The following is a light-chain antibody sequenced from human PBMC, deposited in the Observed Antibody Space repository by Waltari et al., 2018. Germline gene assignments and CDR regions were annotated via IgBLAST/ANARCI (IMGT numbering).Light chain of an antibody. CDR1: PNVGYP. Sequence: ENVLTQSPATLSLSPGEAATLSCRASPNVGYPLAWFQLKPGQAPRLPLYYSANRASGIPARFSGSGSGTDFTLTISSLEPDDFAVYYCQQRSNWHTFGQGTRLEIK. V-gene: IGKV3-11*01. CDR3: QQRSNWHT. CDR2: YSA. J-gene: IGKJ2*01.